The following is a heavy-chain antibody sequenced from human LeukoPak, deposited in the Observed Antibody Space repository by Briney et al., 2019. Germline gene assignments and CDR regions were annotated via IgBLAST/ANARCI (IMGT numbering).Heavy chain of an antibody. D-gene: IGHD5-12*01. J-gene: IGHJ4*02. V-gene: IGHV3-43*01. CDR3: VKQSSGYYAPLDS. CDR2: INWDDVTT. CDR1: GFDFEDYT. Sequence: GGSLRLSCAASGFDFEDYTMHWVRQVPGKSLEWVSFINWDDVTTDYADSVRGRFTISRDNSKNSLYLQMNSLTTEDTALYFCVKQSSGYYAPLDSWGQGTLVSASS.